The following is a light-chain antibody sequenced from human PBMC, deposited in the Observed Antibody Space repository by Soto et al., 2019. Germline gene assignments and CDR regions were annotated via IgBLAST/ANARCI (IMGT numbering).Light chain of an antibody. V-gene: IGKV1-5*01. CDR2: DAS. Sequence: DIQMTQSPSTLSASVGDRVTITCRASQSISNWLAWYQQKPGKAPNLLIYDASSLESGVPSRFSGSGSGTDFTLTISSLQPEDFATYYCLQDYNYPRTFGQGTKVDIK. CDR1: QSISNW. J-gene: IGKJ1*01. CDR3: LQDYNYPRT.